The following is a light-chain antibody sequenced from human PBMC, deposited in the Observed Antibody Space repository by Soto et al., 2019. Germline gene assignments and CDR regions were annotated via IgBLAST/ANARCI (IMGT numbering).Light chain of an antibody. V-gene: IGKV3-20*01. Sequence: EIVLTQSPGTLSLSPGEGATLSCRSSQDIGTNYLAWYQQKPGQAPRLLIFGASSRASGVPGRFSGSGSGTDSTLTISRLEPEYSAVYYCQQFVNSPYMYTFGQGTKVDIK. CDR2: GAS. CDR1: QDIGTNY. J-gene: IGKJ2*01. CDR3: QQFVNSPYMYT.